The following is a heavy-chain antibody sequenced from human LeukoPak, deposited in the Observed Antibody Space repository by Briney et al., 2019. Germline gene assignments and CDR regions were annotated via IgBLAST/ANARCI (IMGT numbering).Heavy chain of an antibody. CDR3: ARAPYSSGGSTNYYYYYYMDV. J-gene: IGHJ6*03. V-gene: IGHV1-69*13. CDR1: GLTFSSYA. CDR2: IIPIFVTT. D-gene: IGHD6-19*01. Sequence: SVKVSCKASGLTFSSYAISWVRLARGQGLEWMGGIIPIFVTTNYAQKFQGRVTITADESTSTAYMELSSLRSEDTAVYYCARAPYSSGGSTNYYYYYYMDVWGKGTTVTVSS.